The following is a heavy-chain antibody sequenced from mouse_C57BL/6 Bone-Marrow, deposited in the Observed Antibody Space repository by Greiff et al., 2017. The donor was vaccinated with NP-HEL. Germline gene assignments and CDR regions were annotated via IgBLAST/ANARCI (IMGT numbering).Heavy chain of an antibody. V-gene: IGHV1-82*01. J-gene: IGHJ2*01. D-gene: IGHD2-3*01. CDR1: GYAFSSSW. Sequence: VQLQQSGPELVKPGASVKISCKASGYAFSSSWMNWVKQRPGKGLEWIGRIYPGDGDTNYNGKFKGKATLTADKSSSTAYMQLSSLTSEDSAVYLCAIWFLRGYWGKGTTLTVAS. CDR2: IYPGDGDT. CDR3: AIWFLRGY.